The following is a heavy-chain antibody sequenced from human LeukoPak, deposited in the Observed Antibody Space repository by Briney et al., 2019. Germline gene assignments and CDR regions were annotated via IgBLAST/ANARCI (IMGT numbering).Heavy chain of an antibody. CDR3: ARHKPRWLQFSYAFDI. Sequence: KPSETLSLTCTVSGGSISSISYYGGWIRQPPGKGLEWIGSNYCSGSTYYNPSLKSRVTISVDTSKNQFSLKLSSVTAADTAVYYCARHKPRWLQFSYAFDIWGQGTMVTVSS. V-gene: IGHV4-39*01. J-gene: IGHJ3*02. CDR2: NYCSGST. CDR1: GGSISSISYY. D-gene: IGHD5-24*01.